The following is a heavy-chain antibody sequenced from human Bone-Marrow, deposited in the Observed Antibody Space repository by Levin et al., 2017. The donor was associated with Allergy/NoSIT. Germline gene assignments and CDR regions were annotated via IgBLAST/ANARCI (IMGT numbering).Heavy chain of an antibody. J-gene: IGHJ4*02. CDR3: ARLISRSTWYFDY. V-gene: IGHV4-59*08. Sequence: SETLSLTCSVSGASTKSYYWSWIRQPPGKGLEWIGHMFHTGKTNYNPSLKSRVTISLDTSENRLSLQLSSVTAADTALYYCARLISRSTWYFDYWGRGALVTVSS. D-gene: IGHD2-2*01. CDR1: GASTKSYY. CDR2: MFHTGKT.